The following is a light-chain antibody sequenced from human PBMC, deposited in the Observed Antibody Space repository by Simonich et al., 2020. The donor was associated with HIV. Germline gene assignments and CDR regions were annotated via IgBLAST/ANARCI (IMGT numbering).Light chain of an antibody. CDR1: QNINND. V-gene: IGKV1-39*01. Sequence: DIQMTQSPSSLSASVGDIDTITCRASQNINNDLNWYQQKPGKAPKLLIYTMSNLQTGVPSRFRGSDSGTELTLTISSLQPEDFATYFCQQSYSTPFTFGPGTKVAIK. J-gene: IGKJ3*01. CDR3: QQSYSTPFT. CDR2: TMS.